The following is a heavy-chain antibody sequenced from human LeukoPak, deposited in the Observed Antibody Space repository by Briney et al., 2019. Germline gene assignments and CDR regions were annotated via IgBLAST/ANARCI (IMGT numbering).Heavy chain of an antibody. Sequence: PSQTLSLTCAVSGGSISSAGYSWSWIRQPPGKGLEWIGYIYHSGSTYYNLSLKSRVTISVDRSKNQFSLKLTSVTVADTAVYYCARLGRYDYFIDYWGQGTLVTVSS. V-gene: IGHV4-30-2*01. CDR3: ARLGRYDYFIDY. CDR2: IYHSGST. CDR1: GGSISSAGYS. J-gene: IGHJ4*02. D-gene: IGHD3-16*01.